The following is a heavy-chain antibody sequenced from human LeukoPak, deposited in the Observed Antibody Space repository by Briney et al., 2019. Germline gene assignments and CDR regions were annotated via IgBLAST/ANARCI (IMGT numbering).Heavy chain of an antibody. CDR3: ARVTEYYDSSGYYCVYFDY. CDR1: GFTFSSYW. CDR2: IKQDGSEK. D-gene: IGHD3-22*01. Sequence: GGSLRLSCAASGFTFSSYWMSWVRQAPGKGLEWVANIKQDGSEKYYVDSVKGRFTISRDNAKNSLYLQMNSLRAEDTAVYYCARVTEYYDSSGYYCVYFDYWGQGTLVTVSS. J-gene: IGHJ4*02. V-gene: IGHV3-7*01.